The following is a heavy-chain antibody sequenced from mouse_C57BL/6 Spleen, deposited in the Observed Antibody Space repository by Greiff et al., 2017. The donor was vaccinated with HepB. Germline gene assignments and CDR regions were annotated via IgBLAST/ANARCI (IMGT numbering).Heavy chain of an antibody. CDR1: GYSITSGYY. CDR2: ISYDGSN. V-gene: IGHV3-6*01. J-gene: IGHJ2*01. CDR3: ARGIYDGYHFDY. Sequence: EVQLQESGPGLVKPSQSLSLTCSVTGYSITSGYYWNWIRQFPGNKLEWMGYISYDGSNNYNPSLKNRISITRDTSKNQFFLKLNSVTTEDTATYYCARGIYDGYHFDYWGQGTTLTVSS. D-gene: IGHD2-3*01.